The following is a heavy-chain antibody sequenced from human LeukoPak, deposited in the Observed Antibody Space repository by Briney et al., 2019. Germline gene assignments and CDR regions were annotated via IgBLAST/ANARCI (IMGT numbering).Heavy chain of an antibody. CDR1: GGTFSSYA. D-gene: IGHD6-19*01. J-gene: IGHJ6*03. V-gene: IGHV1-18*01. Sequence: ASVKVSCKASGGTFSSYAISWVRQAPGQGLEWMGWISAYNGNTNYAQKLQGRVTMTTDTSTSTAYMELRSLRSDDTAVYYCARGDGSGWYYDYYMDVWSKGTTVTVSS. CDR2: ISAYNGNT. CDR3: ARGDGSGWYYDYYMDV.